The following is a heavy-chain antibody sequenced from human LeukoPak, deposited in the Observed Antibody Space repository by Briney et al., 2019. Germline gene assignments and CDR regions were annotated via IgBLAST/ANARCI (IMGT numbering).Heavy chain of an antibody. D-gene: IGHD4-23*01. V-gene: IGHV4-4*07. J-gene: IGHJ4*02. Sequence: SETLSLTCTVSGVSISRYYWSWIRQPAGKGLQWIGRIQTSGSTNYDPSLESRIIMSVDTSKNQFSLKLTSVTAADTAVYYCAGDHQDYGANSALWYWGQGTLVIVSS. CDR2: IQTSGST. CDR1: GVSISRYY. CDR3: AGDHQDYGANSALWY.